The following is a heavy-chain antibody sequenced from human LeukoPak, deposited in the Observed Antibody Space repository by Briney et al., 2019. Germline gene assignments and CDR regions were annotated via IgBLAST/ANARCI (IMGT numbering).Heavy chain of an antibody. D-gene: IGHD5-24*01. Sequence: GGSLRLSCTASGFSISTNDMTWVRQAPGKGLEWVSLIYISGITKYADSVQGRFIISRDNSKDTLYLQMNNLRVEDTAVYYCARGEMANWFDPWGQGTLVTVSS. CDR1: GFSISTND. CDR2: IYISGIT. J-gene: IGHJ5*02. CDR3: ARGEMANWFDP. V-gene: IGHV3-66*01.